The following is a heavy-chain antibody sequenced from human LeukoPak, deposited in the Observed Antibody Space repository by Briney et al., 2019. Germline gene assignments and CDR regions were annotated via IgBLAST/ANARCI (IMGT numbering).Heavy chain of an antibody. CDR1: GGTFSSYA. Sequence: ASVKVSCKASGGTFSSYAISWVRQATGQGLEWMGWMNPNSGNTGYAQKFQGRVTITRNTSISTAYMELSSLRSEDTAVYYCAYVVPAAIGAFDIWGQGTMVTVSS. V-gene: IGHV1-8*03. CDR2: MNPNSGNT. CDR3: AYVVPAAIGAFDI. D-gene: IGHD2-2*02. J-gene: IGHJ3*02.